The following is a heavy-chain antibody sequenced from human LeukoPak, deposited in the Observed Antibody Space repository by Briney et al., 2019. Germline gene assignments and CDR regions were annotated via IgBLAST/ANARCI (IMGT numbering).Heavy chain of an antibody. CDR2: ISSSGDYI. Sequence: GGSLRLSCAASGFTFSPYTINWVRQAPGKGLEWVSSISSSGDYIYYADSVKGRFTISRDNAKNSLFLQMNSLRAEDTAVYYCAKEGVGALDYWGQGTLVTVSS. CDR3: AKEGVGALDY. D-gene: IGHD1-26*01. V-gene: IGHV3-21*01. J-gene: IGHJ4*02. CDR1: GFTFSPYT.